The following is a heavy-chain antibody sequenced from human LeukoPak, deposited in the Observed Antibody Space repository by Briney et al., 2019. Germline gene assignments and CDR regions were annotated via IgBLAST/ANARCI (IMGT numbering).Heavy chain of an antibody. Sequence: GGSLRLSCAASGFTFSSYAMSWVRQAPGKGLEWVSAISGSGGSTYYADSVKGRFTISRDNSKNTLYLQMYSLRAEDTAVYYCARDLSFAGTYYYGSGSPRGYWGQGTLVTVSS. CDR1: GFTFSSYA. J-gene: IGHJ4*02. D-gene: IGHD3-10*01. V-gene: IGHV3-23*01. CDR2: ISGSGGST. CDR3: ARDLSFAGTYYYGSGSPRGY.